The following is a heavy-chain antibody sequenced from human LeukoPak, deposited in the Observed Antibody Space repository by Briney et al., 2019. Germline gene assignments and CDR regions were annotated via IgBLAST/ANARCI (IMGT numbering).Heavy chain of an antibody. CDR3: AKDVESNYDYYNALDV. CDR2: ISYDGNKE. CDR1: GFIFSSYG. Sequence: EMSLRLSGAASGFIFSSYGMHRVRQAPGKGLVGLVDISYDGNKEYYEDSGKGRFTISRDNSTNPLYLQMNSLRVADTAVYYCAKDVESNYDYYNALDVWGQGTTVTVSS. D-gene: IGHD5-24*01. J-gene: IGHJ6*02. V-gene: IGHV3-30*18.